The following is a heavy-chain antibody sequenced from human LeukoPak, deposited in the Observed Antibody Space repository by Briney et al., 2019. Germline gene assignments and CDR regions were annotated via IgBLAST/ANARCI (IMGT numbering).Heavy chain of an antibody. CDR1: GFTFSSYG. V-gene: IGHV3-30*18. Sequence: GGSLRLSCAASGFTFSSYGMHWVRQAPGKGLEWVAVISYDGSNKYYADSVKGRFTISRDNSKNTLYLQMNSLRAEDTAVYYCAKENDSSGSFDYWGQGTLVTVSS. CDR3: AKENDSSGSFDY. CDR2: ISYDGSNK. J-gene: IGHJ4*02. D-gene: IGHD3-22*01.